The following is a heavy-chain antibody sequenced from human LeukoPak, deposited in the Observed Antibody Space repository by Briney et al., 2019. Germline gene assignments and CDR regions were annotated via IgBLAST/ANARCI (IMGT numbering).Heavy chain of an antibody. D-gene: IGHD1-26*01. CDR3: ARRLEYSGSKGVFDY. V-gene: IGHV3-66*01. J-gene: IGHJ4*02. CDR2: IYSGGYT. CDR1: GFTVTTNY. Sequence: GGSLRLSCAASGFTVTTNYMTWVCQAPGKGLEWVSIIYSGGYTDYADSVKGRFTISRDNSKNTLDLQMNSRRAEDTAVYYCARRLEYSGSKGVFDYWGQGTLVTVSS.